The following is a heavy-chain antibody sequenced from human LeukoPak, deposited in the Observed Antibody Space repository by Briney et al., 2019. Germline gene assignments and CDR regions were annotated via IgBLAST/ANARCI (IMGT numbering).Heavy chain of an antibody. CDR1: GYTFTSYY. CDR2: ITTTSGGT. Sequence: ASVKVSCKASGYTFTSYYMHWVRQGPAQGLDLMGWITTTSGGTNYAQKFQGRVTMTRDTSISTAYMELSRLRSDDTAVYYCARDHHIAAAGSQWGQGTLVTVSS. J-gene: IGHJ4*02. D-gene: IGHD6-13*01. CDR3: ARDHHIAAAGSQ. V-gene: IGHV1-2*02.